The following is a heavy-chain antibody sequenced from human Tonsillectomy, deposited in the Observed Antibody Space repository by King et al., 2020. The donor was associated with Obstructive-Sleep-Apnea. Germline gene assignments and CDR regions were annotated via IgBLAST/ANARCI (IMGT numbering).Heavy chain of an antibody. V-gene: IGHV3-48*04. CDR1: GFTFSSYS. D-gene: IGHD3-9*01. CDR3: ARDRRLPGTVYGDY. Sequence: VQLVESGGGLVQPGGSLRLSCAASGFTFSSYSMSWVRQAPGKGLECVSYISSSSSAIYYADSAKGRFTISRDNAKNSLYLQMNSLRAEDTAVYYCARDRRLPGTVYGDYWGQGTLVTVSS. CDR2: ISSSSSAI. J-gene: IGHJ4*02.